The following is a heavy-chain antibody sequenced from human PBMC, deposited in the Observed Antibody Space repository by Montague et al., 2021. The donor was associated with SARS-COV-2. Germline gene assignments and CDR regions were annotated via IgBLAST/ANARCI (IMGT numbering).Heavy chain of an antibody. CDR1: GVSVTDYY. J-gene: IGHJ4*02. V-gene: IGHV4-59*08. CDR3: VRYPHYDGLNAPPDF. D-gene: IGHD3-16*01. CDR2: VLYNKGT. Sequence: SETLSLTCTVSGVSVTDYYWSWIRQPPGKGLEWVGDVLYNKGTNFNPSLKSRVAISVDTSKNQFSLRLTSVTAADTAFYYCVRYPHYDGLNAPPDFWDQGTLVTVSS.